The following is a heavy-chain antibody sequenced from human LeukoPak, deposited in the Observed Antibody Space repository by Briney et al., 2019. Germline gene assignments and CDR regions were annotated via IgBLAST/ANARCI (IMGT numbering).Heavy chain of an antibody. D-gene: IGHD3-3*01. Sequence: GGSLRLSYVASGFTFSSFWMSWVRQAPGKGLEWVAKIIQDGSEKYYVDSVKGRFTISRDNAKNSLYLQMNSLRAEDTAVYYCARDSPGIMIFGVVTPNGGQGTLVTVSS. CDR2: IIQDGSEK. CDR1: GFTFSSFW. V-gene: IGHV3-7*05. J-gene: IGHJ4*02. CDR3: ARDSPGIMIFGVVTPN.